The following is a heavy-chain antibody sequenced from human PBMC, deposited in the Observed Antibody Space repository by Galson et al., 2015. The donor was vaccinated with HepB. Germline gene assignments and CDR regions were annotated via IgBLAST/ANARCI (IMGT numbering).Heavy chain of an antibody. CDR1: GYTFTDYY. Sequence: SVKVSCKASGYTFTDYYMHWVRQAPGQGFEWMGWINPNSGNTNYAQEFQGRVTMTRATSISTAYMELSRLTSDDTAVYYCARGRAAAGTGWFDPWGQGTLVTVSS. CDR3: ARGRAAAGTGWFDP. D-gene: IGHD6-13*01. CDR2: INPNSGNT. J-gene: IGHJ5*02. V-gene: IGHV1-2*02.